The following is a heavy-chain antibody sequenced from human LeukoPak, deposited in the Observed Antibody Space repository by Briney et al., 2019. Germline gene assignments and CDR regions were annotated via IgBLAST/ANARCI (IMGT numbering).Heavy chain of an antibody. D-gene: IGHD1-14*01. CDR1: GFTFSTHD. J-gene: IGHJ5*02. V-gene: IGHV3-21*06. CDR3: ARDPLNGMPVNWFDP. CDR2: ISYSGTYT. Sequence: GGSLRLSCAASGFTFSTHDVNWVRQAPGKGLECVASISYSGTYTYYADSVKGRFTISRDNGNDVLHLQMNSLRAEDTAVYYCARDPLNGMPVNWFDPWGQGTLVTVSS.